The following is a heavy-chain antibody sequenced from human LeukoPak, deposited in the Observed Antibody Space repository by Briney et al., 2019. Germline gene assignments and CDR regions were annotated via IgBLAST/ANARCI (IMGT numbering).Heavy chain of an antibody. V-gene: IGHV1-69*06. D-gene: IGHD4-17*01. Sequence: ASVKVSCKASGGTFSSYAISWVRQAPGQGLEWMGGIIPIFGTANYAQKFQGRVTITADKSTSTAYMELRSLRSDDTAVYYCAGGYYGDSPLLSYWGQGTLVTVSS. CDR3: AGGYYGDSPLLSY. CDR2: IIPIFGTA. J-gene: IGHJ4*02. CDR1: GGTFSSYA.